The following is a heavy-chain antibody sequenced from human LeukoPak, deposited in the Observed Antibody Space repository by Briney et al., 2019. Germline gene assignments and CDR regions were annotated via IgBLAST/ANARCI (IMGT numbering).Heavy chain of an antibody. J-gene: IGHJ4*02. CDR2: ISAYNGNT. V-gene: IGHV1-18*01. D-gene: IGHD3-16*02. CDR1: GYTFTSYG. CDR3: ARGKPLGDYVWGSYPTN. Sequence: GASVKVSCKASGYTFTSYGISWVRQAPGQGLEWMGWISAYNGNTNYAQKLQGRVTMTRNTSISTAYMELSSLRSEDTAVYYCARGKPLGDYVWGSYPTNWGQGTLVTVSS.